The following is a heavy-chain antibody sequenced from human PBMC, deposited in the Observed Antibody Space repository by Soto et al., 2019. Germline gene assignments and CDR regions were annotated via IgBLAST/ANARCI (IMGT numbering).Heavy chain of an antibody. CDR3: ARPATYYYDSSGNDAFDI. Sequence: GGSLKISCKGAGCSFTSYWIGWVRQMPGKGLEWMGIIYPGDSDTRYSPSFQGQVTISADKSISTAYLQWSSLKAPDTAMYYCARPATYYYDSSGNDAFDIWGQGTMVTVSS. CDR2: IYPGDSDT. D-gene: IGHD3-22*01. V-gene: IGHV5-51*01. CDR1: GCSFTSYW. J-gene: IGHJ3*02.